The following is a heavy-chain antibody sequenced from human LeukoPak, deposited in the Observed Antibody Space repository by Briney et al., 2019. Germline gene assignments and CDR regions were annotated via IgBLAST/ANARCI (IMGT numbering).Heavy chain of an antibody. CDR2: INHSGST. Sequence: PSETLSLTCAVYGGSFSGYYWSWIRQPPGKGLEWIGEINHSGSTDYNPSLKSRVTISVDTSKNQFSLKLSSVTAADTAVYYCARDPAGTGGVYWGQGTLVTVSS. CDR1: GGSFSGYY. J-gene: IGHJ4*02. V-gene: IGHV4-34*01. D-gene: IGHD6-13*01. CDR3: ARDPAGTGGVY.